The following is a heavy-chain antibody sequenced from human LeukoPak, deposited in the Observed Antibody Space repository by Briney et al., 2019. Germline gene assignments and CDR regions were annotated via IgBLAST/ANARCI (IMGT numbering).Heavy chain of an antibody. CDR3: ARLSTWNDGVDAFDI. Sequence: SETLSLTCTVSGGSISSSSYYWGWIRQPPGKGLEWIGTIYYGSTNYNPSLKSRVTLSVDTSKNQFSLNLSSVTAADTAVFYCARLSTWNDGVDAFDIWGQGTMVTVSS. CDR2: IYYGST. V-gene: IGHV4-39*07. D-gene: IGHD1-1*01. J-gene: IGHJ3*02. CDR1: GGSISSSSYY.